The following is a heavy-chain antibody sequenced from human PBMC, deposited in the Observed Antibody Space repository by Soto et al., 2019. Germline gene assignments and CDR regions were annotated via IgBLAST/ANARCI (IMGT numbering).Heavy chain of an antibody. D-gene: IGHD6-13*01. CDR2: ISGSGGST. CDR1: GFTFSSYA. J-gene: IGHJ4*02. V-gene: IGHV3-23*01. Sequence: GGSLRLSCVASGFTFSSYAMSWVRQAPGKGLEWVSAISGSGGSTYYADSVKGRFTISRGNSKNTLYLQMNSLRAEDTAVYYCAKERHSYSSSWYGRGGFDYWGQGTLVTVSS. CDR3: AKERHSYSSSWYGRGGFDY.